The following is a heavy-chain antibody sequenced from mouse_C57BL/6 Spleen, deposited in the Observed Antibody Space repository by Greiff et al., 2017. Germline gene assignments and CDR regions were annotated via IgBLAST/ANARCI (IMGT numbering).Heavy chain of an antibody. Sequence: VQLVESGAELARPGASVKLSCKASGYTFTSYGISWVKQRTGQGLEWIGEIYPRSGNTYYNEKFKGKATLTADKSSSTAYMERRSLTSEDSAVYFCARERAITPVVEGYWGQGTTLTVSS. J-gene: IGHJ2*01. CDR3: ARERAITPVVEGY. CDR2: IYPRSGNT. V-gene: IGHV1-81*01. D-gene: IGHD1-1*01. CDR1: GYTFTSYG.